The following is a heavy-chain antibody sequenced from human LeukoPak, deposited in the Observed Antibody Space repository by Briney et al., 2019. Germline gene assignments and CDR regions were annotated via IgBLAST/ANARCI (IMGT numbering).Heavy chain of an antibody. CDR1: GFTFSYYA. V-gene: IGHV3-30*04. CDR3: ARDIGSTKGVSRYGMDV. Sequence: GGSLRLSCAASGFTFSYYAIHWVRQAPGKGLEWVAIISNDESNKYYADSVKGRFTISRDNSKNTLYLKMNSLIPEDTAVYYCARDIGSTKGVSRYGMDVWGQGTTVTVSS. J-gene: IGHJ6*02. CDR2: ISNDESNK. D-gene: IGHD1-26*01.